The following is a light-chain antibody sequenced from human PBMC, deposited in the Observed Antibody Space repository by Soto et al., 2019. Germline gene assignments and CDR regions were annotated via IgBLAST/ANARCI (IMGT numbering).Light chain of an antibody. CDR2: KAS. Sequence: GARVTITCRASQSISSWLAWYQQKPGKAPKLLIYKASSLESGVPSRFSGSGSGTEFTLTISSLQPDDFATYYCQQYNSYSQTFGQGTKVEIK. CDR1: QSISSW. V-gene: IGKV1-5*03. J-gene: IGKJ1*01. CDR3: QQYNSYSQT.